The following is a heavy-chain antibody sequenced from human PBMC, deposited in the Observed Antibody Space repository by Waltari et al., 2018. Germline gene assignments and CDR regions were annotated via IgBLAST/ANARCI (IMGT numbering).Heavy chain of an antibody. CDR1: EFTFDDYA. CDR3: TRVSTVPAAADVFDI. V-gene: IGHV3-49*03. CDR2: IRTRSHGGTT. J-gene: IGHJ3*02. Sequence: EVQVVESGGDLVQPGRSLRLSCIGSEFTFDDYAMSWFRQAPGKGLEWVGLIRTRSHGGTTEYAASVKGRFSISRNDFRRIAYLQMNSLKTEDTAVYYCTRVSTVPAAADVFDIWGQGTMVTVSS. D-gene: IGHD2-2*01.